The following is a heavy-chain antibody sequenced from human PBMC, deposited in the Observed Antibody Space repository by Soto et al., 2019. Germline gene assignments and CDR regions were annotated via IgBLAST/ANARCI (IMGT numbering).Heavy chain of an antibody. V-gene: IGHV3-30*18. D-gene: IGHD3-3*01. J-gene: IGHJ4*02. CDR3: AKAADFGVVTLSDY. CDR2: ISYDGSNK. Sequence: QVQLVESGGGVVQPGRSLRLSCAASGFTFSSYGMHWVRQAPGKGLEWVAVISYDGSNKYYADSVKGRFTISRDNSKNTRYLQMNSLRAEDTAVYYCAKAADFGVVTLSDYWGQGTLVTVSS. CDR1: GFTFSSYG.